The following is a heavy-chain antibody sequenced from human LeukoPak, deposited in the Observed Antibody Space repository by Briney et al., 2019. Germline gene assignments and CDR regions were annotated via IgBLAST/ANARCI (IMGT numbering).Heavy chain of an antibody. J-gene: IGHJ4*02. CDR1: GFTFSSYA. Sequence: PGGSLRLSCVASGFTFSSYAINWVRQAPGRGLEWVSIISGSGDNTNYADSVKGRFTISRDNSKNTLYLQMNSLRAEDTAVYYCAKGGDTMIVVVITSYYFDYWGQGTLVTVSS. CDR3: AKGGDTMIVVVITSYYFDY. V-gene: IGHV3-23*01. CDR2: ISGSGDNT. D-gene: IGHD3-22*01.